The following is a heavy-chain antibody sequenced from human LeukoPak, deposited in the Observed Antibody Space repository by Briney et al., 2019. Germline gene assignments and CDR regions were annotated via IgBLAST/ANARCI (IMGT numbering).Heavy chain of an antibody. CDR3: ARGLGPLFDY. CDR1: GGSFSGYY. CDR2: INHSGST. D-gene: IGHD7-27*01. Sequence: PSETLSLTCAVYGGSFSGYYWSWIRQPPGKGLEWIGEINHSGSTNYNPSLKSRVTISVDTSKNQFSLKLSSVTAADTAVYYCARGLGPLFDYWGQGTLVTVSS. J-gene: IGHJ4*02. V-gene: IGHV4-34*01.